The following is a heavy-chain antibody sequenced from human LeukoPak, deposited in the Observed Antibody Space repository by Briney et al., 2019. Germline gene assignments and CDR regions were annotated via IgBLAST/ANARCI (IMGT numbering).Heavy chain of an antibody. CDR2: ISYDGSNK. Sequence: GGSLRLSCAASGFTFSSYAMHWVRQAPGKGLEWVAVISYDGSNKYYADSVKGRFTISRDNSKNTLYLQMNSLRAEDTAVYYCARDRIVVVEAATPYYYYGMDVWGKGTTVTVSS. D-gene: IGHD2-15*01. V-gene: IGHV3-30*04. J-gene: IGHJ6*04. CDR3: ARDRIVVVEAATPYYYYGMDV. CDR1: GFTFSSYA.